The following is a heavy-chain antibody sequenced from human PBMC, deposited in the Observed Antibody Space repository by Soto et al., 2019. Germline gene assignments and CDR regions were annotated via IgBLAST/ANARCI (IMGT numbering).Heavy chain of an antibody. CDR1: GYSFTSYW. D-gene: IGHD6-19*01. Sequence: GESLKISCKGSGYSFTSYWIGWVRQMPGKGLEWMGIIYPGDSDTRYSPSFQGQVTISADKSISTAYLQWSSLKASDTAMYYCARAPRRHSSQLRHSDNWFDPWGQVTPVTVSS. J-gene: IGHJ5*02. V-gene: IGHV5-51*01. CDR2: IYPGDSDT. CDR3: ARAPRRHSSQLRHSDNWFDP.